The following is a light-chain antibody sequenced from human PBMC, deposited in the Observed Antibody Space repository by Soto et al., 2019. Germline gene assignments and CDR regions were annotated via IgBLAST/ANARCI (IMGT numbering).Light chain of an antibody. J-gene: IGKJ1*01. CDR3: QQYSSYWT. CDR2: RSS. Sequence: IVLSQSPSSLSASVGDRVTITCRASQDLDKWLAWYQQKPGKAPNLLIYRSSTLREGVPSRFRGFGSGIEYILTITDLQPDDFATYYCQQYSSYWTFGQGTVV. V-gene: IGKV1-5*01. CDR1: QDLDKW.